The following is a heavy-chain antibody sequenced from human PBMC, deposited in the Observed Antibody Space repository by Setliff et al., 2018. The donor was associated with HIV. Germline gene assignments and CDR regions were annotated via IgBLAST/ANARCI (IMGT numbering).Heavy chain of an antibody. V-gene: IGHV4-4*02. CDR3: ARGHCSGYYPHY. Sequence: SETLSLTCAVSGGSISSDNWWTWVRQPPGKGLEWIGEIYHSEYTNYNASLKSRVSMSVDKSKNQFSLKLTSVTAADTAVYYWARGHCSGYYPHYWGQGTLVTVSS. CDR2: IYHSEYT. J-gene: IGHJ4*02. CDR1: GGSISSDNW. D-gene: IGHD3-22*01.